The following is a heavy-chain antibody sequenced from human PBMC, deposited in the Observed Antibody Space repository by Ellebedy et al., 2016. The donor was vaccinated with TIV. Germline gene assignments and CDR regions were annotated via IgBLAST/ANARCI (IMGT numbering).Heavy chain of an antibody. J-gene: IGHJ4*02. Sequence: AASVKVSCKTSCYTFRNYCINWVRQPPGQGLEWMVWFSGHNGNTNCVQNLQGRVTMTTDTSTSTAYMELRRLRTDDTAVYYCARDPVNHDTPSFDYWGQGTLVTVSS. CDR3: ARDPVNHDTPSFDY. CDR2: FSGHNGNT. D-gene: IGHD2-15*01. V-gene: IGHV1-18*01. CDR1: CYTFRNYC.